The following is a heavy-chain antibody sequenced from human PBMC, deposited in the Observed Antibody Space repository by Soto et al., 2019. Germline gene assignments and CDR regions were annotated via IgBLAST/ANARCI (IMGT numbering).Heavy chain of an antibody. D-gene: IGHD1-26*01. CDR2: AIPVYGST. Sequence: QVQLVQSGAEVKKPGTSVKVSCEVSGGTFSNYAITWVRQAPGQGLEWLGGAIPVYGSTNYAQKFQGRGTITAGEYATTTFMELSSLRSGDTAVYYCSRRGVANSRDAFDIWGQGTLVTVS. CDR3: SRRGVANSRDAFDI. V-gene: IGHV1-69*01. CDR1: GGTFSNYA. J-gene: IGHJ3*02.